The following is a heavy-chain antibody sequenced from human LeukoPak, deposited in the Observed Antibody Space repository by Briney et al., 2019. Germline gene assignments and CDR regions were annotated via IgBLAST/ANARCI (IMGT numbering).Heavy chain of an antibody. D-gene: IGHD6-13*01. CDR2: INYSGST. CDR1: GGSISSSSYY. V-gene: IGHV4-39*07. CDR3: ARGSKAAAWGAFDL. Sequence: PSETLSLTCTVSGGSISSSSYYWGWIRQPPGKGLEWIGEINYSGSTNYNPSLKSRVTISVDTSKNQFSLKLSSVTAADTAVYYCARGSKAAAWGAFDLWGQGTMVTVST. J-gene: IGHJ3*01.